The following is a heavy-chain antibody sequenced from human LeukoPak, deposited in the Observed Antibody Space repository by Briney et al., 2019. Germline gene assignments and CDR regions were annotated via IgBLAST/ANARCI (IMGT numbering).Heavy chain of an antibody. V-gene: IGHV1-8*01. CDR3: ARAMYGYYYYYYGMDV. Sequence: GASVRVSCKASGYTFTSYDINWVRQATGQGLEWMGWMNPNSGNTGYAQKFQGRVTMTRNTSISTAYTELSSLRSEDTAAYYCARAMYGYYYYYYGMDVWGQGTTVTVSS. J-gene: IGHJ6*02. D-gene: IGHD2-2*01. CDR2: MNPNSGNT. CDR1: GYTFTSYD.